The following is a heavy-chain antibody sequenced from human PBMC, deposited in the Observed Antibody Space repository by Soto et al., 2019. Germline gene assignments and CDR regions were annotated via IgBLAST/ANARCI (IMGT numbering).Heavy chain of an antibody. CDR3: AKETRSRAVTATRVNGMDV. V-gene: IGHV3-30*18. CDR2: ISHDGSNQ. CDR1: GFSFSDFG. Sequence: VQLVESGGGVVQPGRSLRLSCAPSGFSFSDFGMHWVRQAPGKGLEWVAAISHDGSNQYYGDSVKGRFSISRDHSNNRLYLQMNNLKVEDLAIYFCAKETRSRAVTATRVNGMDVWGQGTTVTVSS. D-gene: IGHD2-21*02. J-gene: IGHJ6*02.